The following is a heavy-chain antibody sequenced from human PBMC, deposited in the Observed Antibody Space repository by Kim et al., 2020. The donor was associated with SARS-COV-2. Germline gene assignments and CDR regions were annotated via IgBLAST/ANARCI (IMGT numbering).Heavy chain of an antibody. D-gene: IGHD4-17*01. Sequence: TYYTPSLKSRVTISVDRSKNQFSLKLSSVTAADTAVYYCARVGRLHWFDPWGQGTLVTVSS. CDR2: T. J-gene: IGHJ5*02. V-gene: IGHV4-30-2*01. CDR3: ARVGRLHWFDP.